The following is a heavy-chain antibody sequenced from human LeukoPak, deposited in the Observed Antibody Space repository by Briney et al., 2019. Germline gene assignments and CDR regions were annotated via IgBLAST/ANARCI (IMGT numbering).Heavy chain of an antibody. CDR3: ASVHSSGYYY. Sequence: GGSLRLSCAASGFTLSSYGMHWVRQAPGKGLEWVAFIRYDGSNKYYADSVKGRFTISRDNSKNTLYLQMNSLRAEDTAVYYCASVHSSGYYYWGQGTLVTVSS. V-gene: IGHV3-30*02. J-gene: IGHJ4*02. CDR1: GFTLSSYG. D-gene: IGHD3-22*01. CDR2: IRYDGSNK.